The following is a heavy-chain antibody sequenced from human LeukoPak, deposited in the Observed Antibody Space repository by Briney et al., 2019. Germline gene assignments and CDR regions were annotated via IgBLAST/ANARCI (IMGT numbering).Heavy chain of an antibody. CDR3: AGVGGYYLYYFDS. J-gene: IGHJ4*02. Sequence: SETLSLTCTVSGGSISSGGYYWSWIRQHPGKGLEWIGYIYYSGSTDYNPSLKSRVTISMGTSKNQFSLKLSSVTAADTAVYYCAGVGGYYLYYFDSWGQGALVTVSS. CDR1: GGSISSGGYY. D-gene: IGHD3-22*01. CDR2: IYYSGST. V-gene: IGHV4-31*03.